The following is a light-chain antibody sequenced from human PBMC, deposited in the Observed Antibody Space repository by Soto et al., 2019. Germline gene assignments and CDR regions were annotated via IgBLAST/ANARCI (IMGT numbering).Light chain of an antibody. CDR1: SSDVGSYNL. J-gene: IGLJ2*01. CDR2: EGN. CDR3: CSYASSSTLV. Sequence: QSALTQPASMSGSPGQSITISCTGTSSDVGSYNLVSWYQQHPGKAPKLMIYEGNKRPSGVSNRFSGSKSGNTASLTISGLQAEDEADYYCCSYASSSTLVFGGGTKLTVL. V-gene: IGLV2-23*01.